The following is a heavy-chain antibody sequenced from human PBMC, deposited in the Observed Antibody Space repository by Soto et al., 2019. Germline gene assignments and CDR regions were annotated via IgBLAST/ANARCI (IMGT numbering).Heavy chain of an antibody. CDR1: GFTFSSYG. J-gene: IGHJ4*02. CDR3: AIEGDYYDSSGYYPFDY. Sequence: GWSLRLSCAASGFTFSSYGMHWVRQAPGKGLEWVAVIWYDGSNKYYADSVKGRFTISRDNSKNTLYLQMNSLRAEDTAVYYCAIEGDYYDSSGYYPFDYWGQGTLVTVSS. D-gene: IGHD3-22*01. CDR2: IWYDGSNK. V-gene: IGHV3-33*01.